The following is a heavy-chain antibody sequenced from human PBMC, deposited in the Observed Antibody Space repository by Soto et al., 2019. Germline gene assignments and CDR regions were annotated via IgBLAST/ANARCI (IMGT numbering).Heavy chain of an antibody. J-gene: IGHJ4*02. CDR2: ISSSGYI. Sequence: GGSLRLSCAASGFNFNSYTINWVRQAPGKRLEWLSSISSSGYIFSTDSVRGRFTISRDNSKNTLYLQMNSLRAEDTAVYYCARVALEYYDILTPLCDYWGQGTLVTVSS. D-gene: IGHD3-9*01. CDR3: ARVALEYYDILTPLCDY. V-gene: IGHV3-21*04. CDR1: GFNFNSYT.